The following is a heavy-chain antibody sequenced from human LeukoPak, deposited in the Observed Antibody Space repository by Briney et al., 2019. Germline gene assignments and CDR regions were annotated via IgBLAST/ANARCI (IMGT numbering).Heavy chain of an antibody. D-gene: IGHD2-15*01. CDR1: GYTFTSYY. Sequence: ASVKVSCKASGYTFTSYYMHWVRQAPGQGLEWVGIINPSGGSTGYAQKFQGRVTMTRDTSTSTVYMELSSLRSEDTAVYYCARAPRYCSGGSCYPGDYWGQGTLVTVSS. CDR3: ARAPRYCSGGSCYPGDY. V-gene: IGHV1-46*01. CDR2: INPSGGST. J-gene: IGHJ4*02.